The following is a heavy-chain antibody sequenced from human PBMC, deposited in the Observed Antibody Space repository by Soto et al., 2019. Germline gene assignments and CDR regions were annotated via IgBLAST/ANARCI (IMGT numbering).Heavy chain of an antibody. D-gene: IGHD3-3*01. CDR3: ARHRYNYDFWSGSPGYFVY. CDR1: GGSISSSSYY. CDR2: IYYSGST. V-gene: IGHV4-39*01. J-gene: IGHJ4*02. Sequence: SETLSLTCTVSGGSISSSSYYWGWIRQPPGKGLEWIGSIYYSGSTYYNPSLKSRVTISVDTSKNQFSLKLSSVTAADTAVYYCARHRYNYDFWSGSPGYFVYWGQGTLVTVSS.